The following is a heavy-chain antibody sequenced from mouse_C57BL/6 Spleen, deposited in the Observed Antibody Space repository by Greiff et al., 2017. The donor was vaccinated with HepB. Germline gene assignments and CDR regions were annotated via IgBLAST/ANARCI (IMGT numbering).Heavy chain of an antibody. V-gene: IGHV5-16*01. CDR3: ARSGSSYPFAY. CDR2: INYDGSST. Sequence: EVQVVESEGGLVQPGSSMKLSCTASGFTFSDYYMAWVRQVPEKGLEWVANINYDGSSTYYLDSLKSRFIISRDNAKNILYLQMSSLKSEDTATYYCARSGSSYPFAYWGQGTLVTVSA. D-gene: IGHD1-1*01. CDR1: GFTFSDYY. J-gene: IGHJ3*01.